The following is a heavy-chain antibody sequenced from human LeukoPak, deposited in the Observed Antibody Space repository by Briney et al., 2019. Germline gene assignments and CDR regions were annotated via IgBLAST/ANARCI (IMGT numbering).Heavy chain of an antibody. J-gene: IGHJ4*02. Sequence: GGSLRLSCEAAGFPFSNYWMHWVRQVPGKGLVWVSRINSDGSSRTYADSVKGRFTISRDNAKNRLYLQMNSLRAEDTAVYYCASSPSAHYYDTSGALGYWGQGTLVTVSS. CDR2: INSDGSSR. D-gene: IGHD3-22*01. V-gene: IGHV3-74*01. CDR3: ASSPSAHYYDTSGALGY. CDR1: GFPFSNYW.